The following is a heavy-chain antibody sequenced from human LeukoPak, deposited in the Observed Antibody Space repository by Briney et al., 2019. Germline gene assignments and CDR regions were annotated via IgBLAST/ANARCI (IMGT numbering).Heavy chain of an antibody. CDR2: IYYTGSS. Sequence: SETLSLTCTVSGASINSHFWSSIRQPPGKGLEWVGSIYYTGSSNYNPSLESRVTISVDTSKNQFSLKLSSVTAADTAVYYCARGRYYFHYWGQGTLVTVSS. CDR3: ARGRYYFHY. J-gene: IGHJ4*02. V-gene: IGHV4-59*08. CDR1: GASINSHF.